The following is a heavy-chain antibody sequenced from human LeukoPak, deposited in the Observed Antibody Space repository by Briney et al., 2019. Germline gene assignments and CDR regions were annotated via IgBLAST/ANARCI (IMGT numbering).Heavy chain of an antibody. Sequence: GGSLRLSCAASGFTFDDYGMSWVRQAPGKGLEWVSGINWNGGSTGYADSVKGRFTISRDNSKNTLYLQMNSLRAEDTAVYYCAKNIDSSGDYYYYYMDVWGKGTTVTVSS. D-gene: IGHD3-22*01. V-gene: IGHV3-20*04. CDR2: INWNGGST. CDR1: GFTFDDYG. J-gene: IGHJ6*03. CDR3: AKNIDSSGDYYYYYMDV.